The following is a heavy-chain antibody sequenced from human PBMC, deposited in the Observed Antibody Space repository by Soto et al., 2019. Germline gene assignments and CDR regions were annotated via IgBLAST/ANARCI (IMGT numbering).Heavy chain of an antibody. CDR2: ISGSGGST. CDR3: ARDTWGGSSSWIDY. D-gene: IGHD6-13*01. J-gene: IGHJ4*02. Sequence: GGSLRLSCAASGFTFSSYAMSWVRQAPGKGLEWVSAISGSGGSTYYADSVKGRFTISRDNSKNTLYLQTNSLRAEDTAVYCCARDTWGGSSSWIDYWGQGTLVTVSS. CDR1: GFTFSSYA. V-gene: IGHV3-23*01.